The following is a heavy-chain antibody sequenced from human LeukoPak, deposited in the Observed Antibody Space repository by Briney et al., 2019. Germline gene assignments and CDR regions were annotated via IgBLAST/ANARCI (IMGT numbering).Heavy chain of an antibody. CDR3: ARDYYDSSGYYHVGYFDY. CDR1: GFTFSSYW. D-gene: IGHD3-22*01. J-gene: IGHJ4*02. CDR2: IKQDGSEK. V-gene: IGHV3-7*01. Sequence: GGSLRLSCAASGFTFSSYWMSWVRQAPGKGLEWVANIKQDGSEKYYVDSVKGRFTISRDNAKNSLYLQMNSLRTEDTAVYYCARDYYDSSGYYHVGYFDYWGQGTLVTVSS.